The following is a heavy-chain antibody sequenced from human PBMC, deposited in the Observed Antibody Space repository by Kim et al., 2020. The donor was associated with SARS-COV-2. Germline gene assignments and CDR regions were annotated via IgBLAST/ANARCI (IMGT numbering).Heavy chain of an antibody. CDR2: IYYSGNT. D-gene: IGHD1-20*01. Sequence: SETLSLTCTVSGGSISTSNFHWGWIRQPPGKGLEWIANIYYSGNTYYNPSLKSRVTISVDTSKNQFSLKLSSVTAADTAVYYCARRYNIGWYFDLWGRGTLIIVSS. J-gene: IGHJ2*01. CDR3: ARRYNIGWYFDL. V-gene: IGHV4-39*01. CDR1: GGSISTSNFH.